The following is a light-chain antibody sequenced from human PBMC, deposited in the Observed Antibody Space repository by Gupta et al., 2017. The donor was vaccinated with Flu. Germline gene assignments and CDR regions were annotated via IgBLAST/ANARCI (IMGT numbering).Light chain of an antibody. Sequence: IQVTQSPASLSASVGDRVTITCRASQDIRNDLGWYQQRPGTAPKLLISAASSLEAGVPSRFSGSGSGTDFTLTISSLQPEDFATYYCLQDYTYPWTFGQGTKVEIK. CDR1: QDIRND. CDR3: LQDYTYPWT. J-gene: IGKJ1*01. CDR2: AAS. V-gene: IGKV1-6*01.